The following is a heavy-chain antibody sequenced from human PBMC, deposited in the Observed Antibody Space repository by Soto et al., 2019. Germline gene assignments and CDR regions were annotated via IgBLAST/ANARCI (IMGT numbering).Heavy chain of an antibody. CDR3: ARDSHAHFDC. V-gene: IGHV3-7*01. Sequence: PGGSLRLSCAASGFTFSNYWMSWVRQAPGRGLEWVASIKQDGGEKYYMDSVKGRFTISKDNAKNSLYLQLNSLRAGDTAVYYCARDSHAHFDCWGQGTLVTVSS. CDR2: IKQDGGEK. J-gene: IGHJ4*02. CDR1: GFTFSNYW.